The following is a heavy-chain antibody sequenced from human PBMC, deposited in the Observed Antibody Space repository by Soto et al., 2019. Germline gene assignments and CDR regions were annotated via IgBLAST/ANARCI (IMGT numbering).Heavy chain of an antibody. CDR1: GGSISSYY. V-gene: IGHV4-59*12. CDR3: AREDDYYGMDV. Sequence: SETLSLTCTVSGGSISSYYWSWIRQPPGKRLEWIGYIYYSGSTNYNPSLKSRVTISVDTSKNQFSLKLSSVTAADTAVYYCAREDDYYGMDVWGQGTTVTVSS. CDR2: IYYSGST. J-gene: IGHJ6*02.